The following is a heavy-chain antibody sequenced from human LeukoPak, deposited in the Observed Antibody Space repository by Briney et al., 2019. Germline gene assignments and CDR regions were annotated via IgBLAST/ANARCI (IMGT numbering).Heavy chain of an antibody. J-gene: IGHJ5*02. Sequence: SETLSLTCTVSGGSISSYYWSWIRQPAGKGLEWIGRIYTSGSTNYNPSLKSRVTMSVVTSKNQFSLKLRSVTAADTAVYYCARDRGYCTNGVCYTDNWFDPWGQGTLVTVSS. CDR1: GGSISSYY. D-gene: IGHD2-8*01. CDR3: ARDRGYCTNGVCYTDNWFDP. V-gene: IGHV4-4*07. CDR2: IYTSGST.